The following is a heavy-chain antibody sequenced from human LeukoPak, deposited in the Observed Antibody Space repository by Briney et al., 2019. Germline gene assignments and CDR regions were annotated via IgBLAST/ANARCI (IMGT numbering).Heavy chain of an antibody. V-gene: IGHV1-8*01. D-gene: IGHD3-10*01. CDR1: GYTFTSYD. CDR3: ARGLSMVRGVTWWINWFDP. J-gene: IGHJ5*02. Sequence: ASVKVSCKASGYTFTSYDINWVRQATGQGLEWMGWMNPNSGNTGYAQKFQGRVTMTRNTSISTAYMELSSLRSEDTAVYYCARGLSMVRGVTWWINWFDPWGQGTLVTVSS. CDR2: MNPNSGNT.